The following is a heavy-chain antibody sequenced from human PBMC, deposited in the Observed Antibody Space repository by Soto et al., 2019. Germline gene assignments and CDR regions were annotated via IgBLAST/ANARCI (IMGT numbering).Heavy chain of an antibody. CDR1: GFTFSSYG. Sequence: GGSLRLSCAASGFTFSSYGMHWVRQAPGKGLEWVAVIWYDGSNKYYADSVKGRFTISRDNSKNTLYLQMNSLRAEDTAVYYCARDIVSPYYYYGMDVWGQGTTVTVSS. V-gene: IGHV3-33*01. CDR3: ARDIVSPYYYYGMDV. J-gene: IGHJ6*02. D-gene: IGHD1-26*01. CDR2: IWYDGSNK.